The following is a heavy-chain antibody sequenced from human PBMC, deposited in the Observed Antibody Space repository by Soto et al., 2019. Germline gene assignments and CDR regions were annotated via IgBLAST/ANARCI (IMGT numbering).Heavy chain of an antibody. V-gene: IGHV3-23*01. CDR2: ISANDVGT. D-gene: IGHD1-20*01. Sequence: VGSLRLSCEASGFTLRNYAMTWIRQAPGKGLEWVSLISANDVGTYYAESVKTRFTISTDQSRNTVYLQMDSLRADDTAIYYCAKAKDDYNWDNRPPFDYWGQGSLVTDSS. CDR1: GFTLRNYA. CDR3: AKAKDDYNWDNRPPFDY. J-gene: IGHJ4*02.